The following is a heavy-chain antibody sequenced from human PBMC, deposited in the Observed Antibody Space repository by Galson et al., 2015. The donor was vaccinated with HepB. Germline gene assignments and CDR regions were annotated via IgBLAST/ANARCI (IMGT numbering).Heavy chain of an antibody. Sequence: SLRLSCAASGFTFSSDAMSWVRQAPGKGLEWVSGISGSGGTKYYADSVKGWFTISRDNSKNTLYLQMNSLRVEDTAVYYCAKIPLRFLEWYPVLVDYWGQGTLVTVSS. J-gene: IGHJ4*02. V-gene: IGHV3-23*01. CDR3: AKIPLRFLEWYPVLVDY. CDR1: GFTFSSDA. CDR2: ISGSGGTK. D-gene: IGHD3-3*01.